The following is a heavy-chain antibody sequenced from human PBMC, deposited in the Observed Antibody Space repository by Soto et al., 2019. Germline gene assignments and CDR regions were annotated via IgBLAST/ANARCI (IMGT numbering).Heavy chain of an antibody. Sequence: PSQTLSLTCAISGDSVSSNSAACNWIRQSPSRGLEWLGRTYYRSKWYSDYVGSVKSRITINPDTPKNQFSLQLNSMTPEDTAVYYCARTTWLDYAFDIWGQGTMVTVSS. V-gene: IGHV6-1*01. CDR1: GDSVSSNSAA. CDR2: TYYRSKWYS. J-gene: IGHJ3*02. D-gene: IGHD6-19*01. CDR3: ARTTWLDYAFDI.